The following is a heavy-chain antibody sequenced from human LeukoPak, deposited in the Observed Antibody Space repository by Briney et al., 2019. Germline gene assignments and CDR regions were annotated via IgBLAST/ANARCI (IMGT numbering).Heavy chain of an antibody. J-gene: IGHJ4*02. CDR1: GFTFSSYA. CDR3: AREADYSNFDY. CDR2: ISYDGSNK. V-gene: IGHV3-30*04. Sequence: GGSLRLSCAASGFTFSSYAMHWVRQAPGKGLEWVVVISYDGSNKYYADSVKGRFTISRDNSKNTLYLQMNSLRAEDTAVYYCAREADYSNFDYWGQGTLVTVSS. D-gene: IGHD4-11*01.